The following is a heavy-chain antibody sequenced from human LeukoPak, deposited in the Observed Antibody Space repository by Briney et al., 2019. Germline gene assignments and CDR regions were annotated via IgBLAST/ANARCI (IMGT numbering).Heavy chain of an antibody. CDR3: FSSNSTPGGNWFDP. CDR1: GFSFSDSA. V-gene: IGHV3-73*01. D-gene: IGHD4-11*01. J-gene: IGHJ5*02. CDR2: IRSEPKNFAT. Sequence: GGSLKLSCVASGFSFSDSAIHWVRQAAGKGLEWVGRIRSEPKNFATAYAASVRGRFTISRDDSKNTAYLQMDGLKNEDTAVYFCFSSNSTPGGNWFDPWGQGTLVAVSS.